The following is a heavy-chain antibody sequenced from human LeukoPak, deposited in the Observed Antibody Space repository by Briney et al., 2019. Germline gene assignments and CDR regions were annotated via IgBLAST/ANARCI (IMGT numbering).Heavy chain of an antibody. CDR1: GYSISSGYY. CDR3: ARDIVVVVAASYFDY. Sequence: SETLSLTCAVSGYSISSGYYWGWIRQPPGKGLEWIGSIYHSGSTYYNPSLKSRVTISVDTSKNQFSLKLSSVNAADTALYYCARDIVVVVAASYFDYWGQGTLVTVSS. D-gene: IGHD2-15*01. J-gene: IGHJ4*02. CDR2: IYHSGST. V-gene: IGHV4-38-2*02.